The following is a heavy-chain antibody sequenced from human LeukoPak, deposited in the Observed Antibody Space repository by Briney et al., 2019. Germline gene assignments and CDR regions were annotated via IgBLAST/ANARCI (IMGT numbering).Heavy chain of an antibody. CDR3: AVPRSLVEWEGAFDY. D-gene: IGHD1-26*01. CDR1: GYTFTSYA. CDR2: INAGNGNT. Sequence: LRASVKVSCKASGYTFTSYAMHWVRQAPGQRLEWMGWINAGNGNTKYSQEFQGRVTITRDTSASTAYMELSSLRSEDMAVYYCAVPRSLVEWEGAFDYWGQGTLVTVSS. J-gene: IGHJ4*02. V-gene: IGHV1-3*03.